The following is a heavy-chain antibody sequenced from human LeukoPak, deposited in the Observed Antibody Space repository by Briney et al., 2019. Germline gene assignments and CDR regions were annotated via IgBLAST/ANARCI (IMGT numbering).Heavy chain of an antibody. D-gene: IGHD1-14*01. CDR3: ARDLTSGVDI. J-gene: IGHJ3*02. CDR1: GGSISSGDYY. Sequence: SETLSLTCTVSGGSISSGDYYWSWIHQPPGKGLEWIGYIYYSGSTYYNPSLKSRVTISVDTSKNQFSLKLSSVTAADTAVYYCARDLTSGVDIWGQGTMVTVSS. CDR2: IYYSGST. V-gene: IGHV4-30-4*08.